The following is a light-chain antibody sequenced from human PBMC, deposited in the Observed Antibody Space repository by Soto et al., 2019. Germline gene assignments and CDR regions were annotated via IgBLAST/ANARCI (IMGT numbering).Light chain of an antibody. J-gene: IGKJ1*01. CDR3: QHYGRSSWT. V-gene: IGKV3-20*01. Sequence: ELTQSPATLSLSPGERVTLSCRASQTVRSSFVAWYQQKPGQAPRLLIYGASTRATGIPDRFSGSGSGTDCTLTISSLQPEDLAVYYCQHYGRSSWTFGQGTKVAIK. CDR1: QTVRSSF. CDR2: GAS.